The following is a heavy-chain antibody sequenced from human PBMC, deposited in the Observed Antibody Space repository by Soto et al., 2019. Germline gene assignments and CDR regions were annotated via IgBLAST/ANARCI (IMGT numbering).Heavy chain of an antibody. V-gene: IGHV3-15*07. D-gene: IGHD2-15*01. CDR1: WLPCVNLC. CDR3: ITPDIPPFDY. Sequence: GGVLRPSSAASWLPCVNLCGNRVRQAPGKGLEWVGRIKSKTDGGTTDYAAPVKGRFTISRDDSKNTLYLQMNSLKTEDTAVYYCITPDIPPFDYWGQGTLVTVSS. J-gene: IGHJ4*02. CDR2: IKSKTDGGTT.